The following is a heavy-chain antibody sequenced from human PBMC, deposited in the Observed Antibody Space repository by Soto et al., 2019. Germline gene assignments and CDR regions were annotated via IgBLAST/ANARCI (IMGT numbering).Heavy chain of an antibody. Sequence: GGSLRLSCAASGFTFSSYWMSWVRQAPGKGLEWVANIKQDGSEKYYVDSVKGRFTISRDNAKNSLYLQMNSLRAEDTAVYYCARASYYYGSGSYPFDYWGQGTLVTVSS. J-gene: IGHJ4*02. V-gene: IGHV3-7*01. CDR3: ARASYYYGSGSYPFDY. CDR2: IKQDGSEK. CDR1: GFTFSSYW. D-gene: IGHD3-10*01.